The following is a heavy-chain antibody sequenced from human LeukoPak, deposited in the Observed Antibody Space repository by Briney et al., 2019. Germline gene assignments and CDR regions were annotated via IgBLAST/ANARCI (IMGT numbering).Heavy chain of an antibody. CDR1: GYTFTSYV. CDR2: ISAYNGNT. CDR3: AKATMVQGVITPPFDY. Sequence: GASVKVSCKASGYTFTSYVTSWVRQAPGQRLEGRGWISAYNGNTNYAQKLQGRVTMTTGTSTSTADMALRSLRSDGTAGEYCAKATMVQGVITPPFDYWGQGTLVSVSS. V-gene: IGHV1-18*01. J-gene: IGHJ4*02. D-gene: IGHD3-10*01.